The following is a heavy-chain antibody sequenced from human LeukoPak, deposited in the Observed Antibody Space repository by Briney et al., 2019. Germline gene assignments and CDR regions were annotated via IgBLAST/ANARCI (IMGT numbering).Heavy chain of an antibody. Sequence: GGSLRLSCAASGFTFSSYGMHWVRQAPGKGLEWVAFIRYDGSNKYYADSVKGRFTISRDNSKNTLYLQMNSLRAEDTAVYYCASSPATRGYSGYDSRDYWGQGTLVTVSS. CDR3: ASSPATRGYSGYDSRDY. CDR2: IRYDGSNK. D-gene: IGHD5-12*01. CDR1: GFTFSSYG. J-gene: IGHJ4*02. V-gene: IGHV3-30*02.